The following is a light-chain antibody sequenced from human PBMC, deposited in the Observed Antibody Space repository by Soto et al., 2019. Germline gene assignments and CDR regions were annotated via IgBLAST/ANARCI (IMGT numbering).Light chain of an antibody. Sequence: DIQMPQSPSTLPASVGDRVTITCRASQSISNWLAWYQQKPGTAPKVLIYHASNLQSGVPSNFSGSGSGTEFTLTISSLQPEDFATYYCQQYNAYPWTFGQGTKVDIK. V-gene: IGKV1-5*01. J-gene: IGKJ1*01. CDR1: QSISNW. CDR2: HAS. CDR3: QQYNAYPWT.